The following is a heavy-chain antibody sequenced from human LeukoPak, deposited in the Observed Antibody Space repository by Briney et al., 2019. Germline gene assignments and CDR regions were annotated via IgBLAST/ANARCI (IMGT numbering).Heavy chain of an antibody. Sequence: ASVKVSCKASGYTFTNYYIHWVRQAPGQGLECMGIINPSGGSTSYAQKFQGRVTMTRDMSTSTAYMELSSLRSEDTAVYYCARWLQKHDAFAIWGQGTMVTVSS. CDR2: INPSGGST. CDR1: GYTFTNYY. J-gene: IGHJ3*02. D-gene: IGHD5-24*01. V-gene: IGHV1-46*01. CDR3: ARWLQKHDAFAI.